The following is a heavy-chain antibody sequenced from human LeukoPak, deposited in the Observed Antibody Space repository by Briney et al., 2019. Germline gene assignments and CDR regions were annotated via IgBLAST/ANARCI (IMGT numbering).Heavy chain of an antibody. V-gene: IGHV3-23*01. CDR2: ISGSGGST. J-gene: IGHJ4*02. CDR1: GLTFSRYA. Sequence: QPGGSLTLSCAVSGLTFSRYAMSWVRHAPGKGLEWVSAISGSGGSTYYADSVEGRFTISRDNSKNTLYLQMNSLRAEDTAVYYCAKDRGTKTGSSEIDYWGQGTLVTVSS. CDR3: AKDRGTKTGSSEIDY. D-gene: IGHD6-13*01.